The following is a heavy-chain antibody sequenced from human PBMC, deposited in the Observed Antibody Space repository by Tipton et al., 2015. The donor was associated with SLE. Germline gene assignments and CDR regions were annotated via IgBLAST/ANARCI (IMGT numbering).Heavy chain of an antibody. CDR1: SGSISSDGYS. V-gene: IGHV3-9*01. J-gene: IGHJ3*02. CDR3: VKDIGDSSGDDAFDI. D-gene: IGHD6-19*01. CDR2: ISWNSGSI. Sequence: SLRLSCAVSSGSISSDGYSWSWIRQPPGKGLEWVSGISWNSGSIGYADSVKGRFTISRDNAKNSLYLQMNSLRAEDTALYYCVKDIGDSSGDDAFDIWGQGTVVTVSS.